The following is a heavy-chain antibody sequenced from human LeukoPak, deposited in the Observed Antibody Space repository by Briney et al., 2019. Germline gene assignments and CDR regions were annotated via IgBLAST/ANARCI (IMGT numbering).Heavy chain of an antibody. CDR2: IIPILGIA. CDR3: ARDQHGDYGGY. J-gene: IGHJ4*02. D-gene: IGHD4-17*01. V-gene: IGHV1-69*04. CDR1: GGTFSSYA. Sequence: GSSVKVSCKASGGTFSSYAISWVRQAPGQGLEWMGRIIPILGIANYAQKSQGRVTITADKSTSTAYMELSSLRSEDTAVYYCARDQHGDYGGYWGQETLVTVSS.